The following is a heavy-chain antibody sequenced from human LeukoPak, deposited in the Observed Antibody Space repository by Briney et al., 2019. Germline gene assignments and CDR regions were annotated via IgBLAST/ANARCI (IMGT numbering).Heavy chain of an antibody. D-gene: IGHD3-22*01. V-gene: IGHV4-4*02. CDR3: AGLVGRYSSGLYYYYFDY. CDR1: GDSINSLDL. CDR2: MYLSGTT. Sequence: SGTLSLTCTVSGDSINSLDLWSWVRQPPGKGLEWIGEMYLSGTTHSNPSVKSRVIISIDKSKNQFFLNLSSVTAADTAVYYCAGLVGRYSSGLYYYYFDYWGRGTLVTVSS. J-gene: IGHJ4*02.